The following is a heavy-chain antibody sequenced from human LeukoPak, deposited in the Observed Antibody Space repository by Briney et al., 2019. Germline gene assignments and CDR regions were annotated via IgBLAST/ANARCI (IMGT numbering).Heavy chain of an antibody. CDR1: GFTFSSYS. CDR2: ISSSSSYI. CDR3: ARETGSTVGSTDFDY. Sequence: GGSLRLSCAASGFTFSSYSMNWVRQAPGKGLEWVSSISSSSSYIYYADSVKGRFTISRDNAKNSLYLQMNSLRAEDTAVYYCARETGSTVGSTDFDYWGLGTLVTVSS. D-gene: IGHD4-17*01. J-gene: IGHJ4*02. V-gene: IGHV3-21*01.